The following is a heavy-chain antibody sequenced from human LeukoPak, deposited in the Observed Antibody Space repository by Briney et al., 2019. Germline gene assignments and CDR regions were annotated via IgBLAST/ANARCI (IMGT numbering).Heavy chain of an antibody. V-gene: IGHV3-9*03. Sequence: PGRSLRLSCATSGFIFDDYAMHWVRQAPGKGLEWVSGISWNSGSTGYADSVKGRFTISRDNAKNSLYLQMNSLRAEDMALYYCAKACGGTCSDAFDIWGQGTMVTVSS. CDR2: ISWNSGST. CDR3: AKACGGTCSDAFDI. CDR1: GFIFDDYA. J-gene: IGHJ3*02. D-gene: IGHD2-15*01.